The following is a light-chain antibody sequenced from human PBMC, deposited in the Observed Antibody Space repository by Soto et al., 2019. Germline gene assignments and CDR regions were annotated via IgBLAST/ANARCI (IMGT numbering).Light chain of an antibody. Sequence: EIVMTQSPATLSVSPGERVTLSCRASQSIGSNVAWYQQRPGQAPRLLLYEASSRATGIPDRFSGSGSATDFTLTISRLEPEDFAVYYCQQFGYSPWTFGQGTKVEIK. CDR3: QQFGYSPWT. CDR1: QSIGSN. CDR2: EAS. J-gene: IGKJ1*01. V-gene: IGKV3-20*01.